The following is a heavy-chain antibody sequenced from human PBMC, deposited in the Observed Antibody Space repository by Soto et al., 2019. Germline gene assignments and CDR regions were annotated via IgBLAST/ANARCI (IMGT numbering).Heavy chain of an antibody. V-gene: IGHV4-39*02. Sequence: SETLSLTCTVSGGSISSSSYYWGWIRQPPGKGLEWIGSIYYSGSTYYNPSLKSRFTISRDNSKNTVYLQMNSLRAEDTALYFCARAPRMAPFDIWGQGTMVTVSS. CDR1: GGSISSSSYY. J-gene: IGHJ3*02. CDR2: IYYSGST. CDR3: ARAPRMAPFDI.